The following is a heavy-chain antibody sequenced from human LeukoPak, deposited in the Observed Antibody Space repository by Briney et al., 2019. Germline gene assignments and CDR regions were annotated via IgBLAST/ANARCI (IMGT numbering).Heavy chain of an antibody. CDR1: GGSISSYY. Sequence: SETLSLTCSVSGGSISSYYWSWIRQLPGKGLEWIGYIYYSGSTNYNPSLKSRVTISVDTSKNQFSLKLSSVTAADTAVYYCARGGFGDYVYWGQGTLVTVSS. J-gene: IGHJ4*02. V-gene: IGHV4-59*01. D-gene: IGHD4-17*01. CDR3: ARGGFGDYVY. CDR2: IYYSGST.